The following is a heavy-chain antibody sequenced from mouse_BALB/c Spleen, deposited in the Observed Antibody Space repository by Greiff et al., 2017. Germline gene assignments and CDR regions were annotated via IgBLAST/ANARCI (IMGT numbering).Heavy chain of an antibody. D-gene: IGHD2-3*01. Sequence: EVKVVESGPGRVKPSQSLSLTCTVTGYSITSDYAWNWIRQFPGNKLEWMGYISYSGSTSYNPSLKSRISITRDTSKNQFFLQLNSVTTEDTATYYCARKSIYDGYYEGFAYWGQGTLVTVSA. V-gene: IGHV3-2*02. CDR1: GYSITSDYA. CDR3: ARKSIYDGYYEGFAY. J-gene: IGHJ3*01. CDR2: ISYSGST.